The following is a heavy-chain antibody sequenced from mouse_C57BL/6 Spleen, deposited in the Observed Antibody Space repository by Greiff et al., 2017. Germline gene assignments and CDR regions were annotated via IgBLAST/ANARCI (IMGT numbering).Heavy chain of an antibody. CDR1: GFTFSDYY. D-gene: IGHD1-1*01. V-gene: IGHV5-16*01. J-gene: IGHJ1*03. CDR2: INYDGSST. CDR3: ARGDYYGSSYGYFDV. Sequence: EVQRVESEGGLVQPGSSMKLSCTASGFTFSDYYMAWVRQVPEKGLEWVANINYDGSSTYYLDSLKSRFIISRDNAKNILYLQMSSLKSEDTATYYCARGDYYGSSYGYFDVWGTGTTVTVSS.